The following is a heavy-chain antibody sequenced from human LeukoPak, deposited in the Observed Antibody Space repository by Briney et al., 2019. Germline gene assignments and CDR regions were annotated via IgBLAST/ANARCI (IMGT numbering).Heavy chain of an antibody. CDR2: INPSGGST. J-gene: IGHJ4*02. D-gene: IGHD3-22*01. Sequence: ASVKVSCKASGYNFISYYMHWVRQAPGQGLEWMGIINPSGGSTSYAQKFQDRVTMTRDTSTSTVYMELSSLKSEDTAVYYCARGGTVRDFLYWGQGTLVTVSS. CDR1: GYNFISYY. CDR3: ARGGTVRDFLY. V-gene: IGHV1-46*01.